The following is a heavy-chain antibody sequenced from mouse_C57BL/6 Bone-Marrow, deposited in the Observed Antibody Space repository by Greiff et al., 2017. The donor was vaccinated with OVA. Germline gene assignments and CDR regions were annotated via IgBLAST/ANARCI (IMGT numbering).Heavy chain of an antibody. J-gene: IGHJ1*03. D-gene: IGHD1-1*01. CDR2: IGPGSGSP. CDR3: ARATTVVAHWYVDV. Sequence: QVQLQQSGAELVKPGASVKISCKASGYTFTDYYINWVKQRPGQGLEWIGKIGPGSGSPYYNEKFKGKATLTADKSSSTAYMQLSRLTSEDSAVYVCARATTVVAHWYVDVWGTGTTVTVSS. V-gene: IGHV1-77*01. CDR1: GYTFTDYY.